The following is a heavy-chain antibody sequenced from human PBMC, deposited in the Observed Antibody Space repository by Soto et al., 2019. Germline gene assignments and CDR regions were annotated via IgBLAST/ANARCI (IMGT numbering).Heavy chain of an antibody. Sequence: QITLQESGPTLVKPTQTLTLTCTFSGFSLSTSGVGVGWIRQPPGKAMEWLALIYWDDDKRYSPSLTSRLTITKETSQNQVVLTMTNMDPVDTATYYCAHRRSTYYYDSTFDPWGQGTLVTVSS. CDR2: IYWDDDK. CDR1: GFSLSTSGVG. CDR3: AHRRSTYYYDSTFDP. J-gene: IGHJ5*02. V-gene: IGHV2-5*02. D-gene: IGHD3-22*01.